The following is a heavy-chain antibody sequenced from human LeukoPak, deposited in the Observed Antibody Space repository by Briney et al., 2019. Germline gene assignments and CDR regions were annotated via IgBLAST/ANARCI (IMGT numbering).Heavy chain of an antibody. CDR1: GGSISSSIYY. V-gene: IGHV4-39*07. CDR2: ISYTGTT. D-gene: IGHD1-26*01. CDR3: AADYSGNYHVEFDY. Sequence: SETLSLTCSVSGGSISSSIYYWGWIRQPPGKGLEWIGSISYTGTTYYNPSLKTRVTISVDTSKNQFSLKLSSVTAADTAVYYCAADYSGNYHVEFDYWGQGTLVTVSS. J-gene: IGHJ4*02.